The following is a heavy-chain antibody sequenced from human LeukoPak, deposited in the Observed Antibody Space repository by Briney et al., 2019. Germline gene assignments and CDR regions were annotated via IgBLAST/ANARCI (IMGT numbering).Heavy chain of an antibody. CDR1: GGTFSSYA. Sequence: SVKVSCKASGGTFSSYALSLVRQAPGQGLEWMGGIIPIFGTANYAQKFQGRVTITTDESTSTAYMELSSLRSEDTAVYYCARAGCGGDCYESRDSFDIWGQGTMVTVSS. J-gene: IGHJ3*02. CDR2: IIPIFGTA. V-gene: IGHV1-69*05. CDR3: ARAGCGGDCYESRDSFDI. D-gene: IGHD2-21*02.